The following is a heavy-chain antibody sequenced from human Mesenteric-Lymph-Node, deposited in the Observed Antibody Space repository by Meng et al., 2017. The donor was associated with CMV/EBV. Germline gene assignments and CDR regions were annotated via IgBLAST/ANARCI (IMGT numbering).Heavy chain of an antibody. CDR3: ARSLGSEKNF. Sequence: LSLTCAASGFTFITYTMHWVRQAPGKGLEYVSTINSNGDHTSYADSVKGRFTISRDNSKNMVYLQMSSLRVEDMAVYYCARSLGSEKNFWGQGTLVTVSS. CDR1: GFTFITYT. V-gene: IGHV3-64*02. J-gene: IGHJ4*02. CDR2: INSNGDHT. D-gene: IGHD3-10*01.